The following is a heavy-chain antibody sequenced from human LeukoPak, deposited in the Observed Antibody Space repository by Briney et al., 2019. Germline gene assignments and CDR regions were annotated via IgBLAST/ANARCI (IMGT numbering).Heavy chain of an antibody. V-gene: IGHV1-8*01. CDR3: ARNPAHTGWFDP. CDR2: MNPNSGNT. CDR1: GYTFTNYD. D-gene: IGHD4-17*01. Sequence: ASVKASCKASGYTFTNYDINWVRQATGQGLEWMRWMNPNSGNTGYAQKFQGRVTMTRDTSQSTAYMELSSLRSEDTAVYYCARNPAHTGWFDPWGQGTLVTVSS. J-gene: IGHJ5*02.